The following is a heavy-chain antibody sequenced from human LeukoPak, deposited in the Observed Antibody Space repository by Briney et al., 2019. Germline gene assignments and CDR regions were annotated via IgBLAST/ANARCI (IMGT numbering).Heavy chain of an antibody. J-gene: IGHJ3*02. CDR3: AKDRPNYYDSSGWDAFDI. D-gene: IGHD3-22*01. Sequence: QPGGSLRLSCAASGFTFSSYAMSWVRQAPGKGLEWVSAISGSGGSTYYADSVKGRFTISRDNSKNTLYLQMNSLRAEDTAVYYCAKDRPNYYDSSGWDAFDIWGQGTMVTVSS. CDR2: ISGSGGST. CDR1: GFTFSSYA. V-gene: IGHV3-23*01.